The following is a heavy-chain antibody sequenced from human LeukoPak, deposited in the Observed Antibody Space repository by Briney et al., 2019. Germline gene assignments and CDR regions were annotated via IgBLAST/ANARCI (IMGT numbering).Heavy chain of an antibody. CDR2: IKEDGSES. J-gene: IGHJ4*02. CDR1: GFNFGEFW. Sequence: GSLRLSCAASGFNFGEFWKAWVRQTPGMGLEWVADIKEDGSESFYVDSVKGRFTISRDNSKNTLYLQMNSLRVEDTAVYYCAKEGSRWFTSTFDSWGQGTLVTVSS. V-gene: IGHV3-7*03. CDR3: AKEGSRWFTSTFDS. D-gene: IGHD6-13*01.